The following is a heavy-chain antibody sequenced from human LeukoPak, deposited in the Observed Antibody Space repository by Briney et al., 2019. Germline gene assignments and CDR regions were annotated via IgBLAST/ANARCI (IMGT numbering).Heavy chain of an antibody. CDR1: GFTFSSYA. V-gene: IGHV3-30*04. D-gene: IGHD4-17*01. CDR3: ARRIMHDYGDWDAFDI. Sequence: GGSLRLSCAASGFTFSSYAMHWVRQAPGKGLEWVAVISYDGSNKYYADSVKGRFTISRDNSKNTLYLQMNSLRAEDTAVYYCARRIMHDYGDWDAFDIWGQGTMVTVSS. CDR2: ISYDGSNK. J-gene: IGHJ3*02.